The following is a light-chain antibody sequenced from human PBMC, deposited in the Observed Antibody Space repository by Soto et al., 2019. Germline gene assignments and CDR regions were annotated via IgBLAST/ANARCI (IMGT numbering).Light chain of an antibody. J-gene: IGKJ4*01. CDR2: WAS. CDR3: QQYYVTPLT. V-gene: IGKV4-1*01. CDR1: QSVFYSSNNKNY. Sequence: DIVMSQSPDSLAVSLGERATINCKSSQSVFYSSNNKNYLAWYRQRPGQPPELLIYWASTRESGVPDRFSGSGSGTDFTLTISSLQAEAVAVYYCQQYYVTPLTFGGGTKVEIK.